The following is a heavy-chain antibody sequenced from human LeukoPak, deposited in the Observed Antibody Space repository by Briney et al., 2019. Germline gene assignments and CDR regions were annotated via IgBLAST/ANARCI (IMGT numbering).Heavy chain of an antibody. V-gene: IGHV3-66*02. J-gene: IGHJ4*02. CDR1: GFTVSSNY. CDR2: IYSGGST. CDR3: ARALRGDYAFDY. Sequence: GGSLRLSCAASGFTVSSNYMSWVRQAPGEGLEWVSVIYSGGSTYYADSVKGRFTISRDNSKNTLYLQMNSLRTEDTAVYYCARALRGDYAFDYWGQGTLVTVSS. D-gene: IGHD4-17*01.